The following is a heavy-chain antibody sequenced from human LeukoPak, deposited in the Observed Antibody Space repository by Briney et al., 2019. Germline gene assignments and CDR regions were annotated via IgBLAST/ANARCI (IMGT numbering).Heavy chain of an antibody. J-gene: IGHJ6*03. D-gene: IGHD6-6*01. V-gene: IGHV3-30*03. Sequence: GGSLRLSCAASGFTFSSYGMHWVRQAPGKGLEWVAVISYDGSNKYYADSVKGRFTISRDNSKNTLYLQMNSLRAEDTAVYYCARGRSGSSRYYYYMDVWGKGTTVTVSS. CDR2: ISYDGSNK. CDR1: GFTFSSYG. CDR3: ARGRSGSSRYYYYMDV.